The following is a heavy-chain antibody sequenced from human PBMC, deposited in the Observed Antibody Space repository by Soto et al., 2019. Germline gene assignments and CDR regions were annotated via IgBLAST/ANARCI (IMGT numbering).Heavy chain of an antibody. CDR1: GGSISSGGYY. CDR3: ARDRRWLRMSDGMDV. J-gene: IGHJ6*02. D-gene: IGHD5-12*01. V-gene: IGHV4-31*03. CDR2: IYYSGST. Sequence: PSETLSLTCTVSGGSISSGGYYWSWIRQHPGKGLEWIGYIYYSGSTYYNPSLKSRVTISVDTSKNQFSLKLSSVTAADTAVYYCARDRRWLRMSDGMDVWGQGTTVTVSS.